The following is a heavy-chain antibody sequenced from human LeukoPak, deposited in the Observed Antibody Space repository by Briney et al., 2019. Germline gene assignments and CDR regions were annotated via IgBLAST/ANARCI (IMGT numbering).Heavy chain of an antibody. V-gene: IGHV1-8*03. J-gene: IGHJ4*02. CDR3: ARSPTKRVPEDY. CDR2: MNPNSGNT. D-gene: IGHD2-2*01. Sequence: ASVKVSCKASGYTFTSYDINWVRQATGQGLEWMGWMNPNSGNTGYAQKFQGRVTITRNTSISTAYMELSSLRSEDTAVYYCARSPTKRVPEDYWGQGTLVTVSS. CDR1: GYTFTSYD.